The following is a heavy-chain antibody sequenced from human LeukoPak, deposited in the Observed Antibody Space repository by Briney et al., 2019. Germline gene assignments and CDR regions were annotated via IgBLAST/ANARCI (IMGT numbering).Heavy chain of an antibody. D-gene: IGHD6-19*01. J-gene: IGHJ4*02. CDR2: IYYTGYT. Sequence: PSETLSLTCTVSGGSINGHYWSWVRQPPGKGLEWRGFIYYTGYTNYNPSLKSRVTISVDTSKDQFSVKLSSVTAADTALYYCARGSLAVAGYFDSWGQGTLVTVSS. CDR3: ARGSLAVAGYFDS. V-gene: IGHV4-59*11. CDR1: GGSINGHY.